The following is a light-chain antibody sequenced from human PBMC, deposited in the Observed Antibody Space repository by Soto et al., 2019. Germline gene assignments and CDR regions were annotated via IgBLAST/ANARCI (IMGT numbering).Light chain of an antibody. J-gene: IGKJ3*01. V-gene: IGKV3-11*01. Sequence: EIVLTQSPATLSLSPGERATLSCRASQSVSSYLAWYQQKPGQAPRLLIYDASNRATSIPARFSGSGSGTDFTLTISSLEPEDFAVYYCHQRSNWLFTFGPGTKVDIK. CDR3: HQRSNWLFT. CDR1: QSVSSY. CDR2: DAS.